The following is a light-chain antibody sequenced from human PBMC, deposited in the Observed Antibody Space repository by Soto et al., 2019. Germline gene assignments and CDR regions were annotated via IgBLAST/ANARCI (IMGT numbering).Light chain of an antibody. J-gene: IGKJ1*01. CDR2: GAS. CDR1: QSVSSSY. V-gene: IGKV3-20*01. CDR3: QYYGTSPKP. Sequence: ELVLTQSPGTLSLSPGERATLSCRASQSVSSSYLAWYQQKPGQAPRLLILGASTRATGIPDRFSGSGSGTHYTLTISRLDPADFAVYYLQYYGTSPKPFGQGTKVE.